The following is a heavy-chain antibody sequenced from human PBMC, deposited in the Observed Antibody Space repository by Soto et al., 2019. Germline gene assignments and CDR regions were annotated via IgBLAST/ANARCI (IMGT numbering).Heavy chain of an antibody. CDR3: ARMPFGAFDY. Sequence: SETLSLTCTVSGGSFNTGGYYWSWVRQRPEKGLEWIGYVYDSGHTYYSSSLKSRPAISLDTSKSQFSLKLSSVTAADTALYFCARMPFGAFDYWGQGILVTVSS. D-gene: IGHD3-3*01. CDR2: VYDSGHT. J-gene: IGHJ4*02. CDR1: GGSFNTGGYY. V-gene: IGHV4-31*03.